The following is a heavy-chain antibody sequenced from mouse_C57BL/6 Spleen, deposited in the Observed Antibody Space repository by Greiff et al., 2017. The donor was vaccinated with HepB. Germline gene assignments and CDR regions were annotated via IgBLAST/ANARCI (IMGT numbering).Heavy chain of an antibody. Sequence: VQLQQPGAELVMPGASVKLSCKASGYTFTSYWMHWVKQRPGQGLEWIGEIDPSDSYTNYNQKFKGKSTLTVDKSSSTAYMQLSSLTSEDSAVYYCARTGDGYYGAYWGQGTLVTVSA. V-gene: IGHV1-69*01. CDR3: ARTGDGYYGAY. CDR2: IDPSDSYT. J-gene: IGHJ3*01. D-gene: IGHD2-3*01. CDR1: GYTFTSYW.